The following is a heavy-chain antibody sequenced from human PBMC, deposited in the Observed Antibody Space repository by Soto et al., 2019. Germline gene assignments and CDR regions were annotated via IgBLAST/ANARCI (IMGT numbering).Heavy chain of an antibody. CDR3: ARRRDYYGSGSYYSVLVDYYGMDV. CDR1: GYTFTSYG. CDR2: ISAYNGNT. D-gene: IGHD3-10*01. J-gene: IGHJ6*02. V-gene: IGHV1-18*01. Sequence: ASVKVSCKASGYTFTSYGISWVRQAPGQGLEWMGWISAYNGNTNYAQKLQGRVTMTTDTSTSTAYMELRSLRSDDTAVYYCARRRDYYGSGSYYSVLVDYYGMDVWG.